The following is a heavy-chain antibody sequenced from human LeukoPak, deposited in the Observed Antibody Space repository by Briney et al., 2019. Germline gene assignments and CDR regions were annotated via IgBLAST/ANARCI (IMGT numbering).Heavy chain of an antibody. J-gene: IGHJ3*02. Sequence: PGGSLRLSCAASGFTFSSYGMHWVRQAPGKGLEWVAVISYDGSNKYYADSVKGRFTISRDNSKNTLYLQMNSLRAEDTAVYYCAKLWLLWTSSGAFDIWGQGTMVTVSS. CDR1: GFTFSSYG. CDR3: AKLWLLWTSSGAFDI. D-gene: IGHD3-10*01. CDR2: ISYDGSNK. V-gene: IGHV3-30*18.